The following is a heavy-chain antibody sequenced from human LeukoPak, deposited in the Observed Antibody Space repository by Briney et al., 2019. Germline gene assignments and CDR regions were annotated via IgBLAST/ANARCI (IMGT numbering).Heavy chain of an antibody. D-gene: IGHD4-11*01. CDR2: IIPIFGTA. V-gene: IGHV1-69*13. CDR3: ARWAYDYSNYTPSYGMDV. J-gene: IGHJ6*02. Sequence: SVKVSCKASGGTFSSYAISWVRQAPGQGLEWMGGIIPIFGTANYAQKFQGRVTITADESMSTAYMELSSLRSEDTAVYYCARWAYDYSNYTPSYGMDVWGQGTTVTVSS. CDR1: GGTFSSYA.